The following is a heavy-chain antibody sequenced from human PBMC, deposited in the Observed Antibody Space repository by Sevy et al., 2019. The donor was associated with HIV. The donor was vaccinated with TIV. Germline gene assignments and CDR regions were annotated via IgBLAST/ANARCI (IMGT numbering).Heavy chain of an antibody. V-gene: IGHV1-24*01. CDR1: GYSLTDLS. CDR3: ATTREYYSDNSGYIDY. Sequence: ASVKVSCKVSGYSLTDLSMHWVRQAPGIGLEWMGRFDPEDGETIYAQKFQGRVTMTEDTSRDTAYMELSSLRSEDTAMYAYATTREYYSDNSGYIDYWGQGTLVTVSS. J-gene: IGHJ4*02. CDR2: FDPEDGET. D-gene: IGHD3-22*01.